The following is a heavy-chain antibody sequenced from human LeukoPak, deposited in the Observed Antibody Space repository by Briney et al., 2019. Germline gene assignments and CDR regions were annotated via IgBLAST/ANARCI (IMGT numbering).Heavy chain of an antibody. CDR2: ISSSSSYI. V-gene: IGHV3-21*01. D-gene: IGHD5-18*01. J-gene: IGHJ3*02. CDR1: GFTFSSYS. CDR3: ARDSADWSYGYDAFDI. Sequence: PGGSLRLSCAASGFTFSSYSMNWVRQAPGKGLKWVSSISSSSSYIYYADSVKGRFTISRDNAKNSLYLQMNSLRAEDTAVYYCARDSADWSYGYDAFDIWGQGTMVTVSS.